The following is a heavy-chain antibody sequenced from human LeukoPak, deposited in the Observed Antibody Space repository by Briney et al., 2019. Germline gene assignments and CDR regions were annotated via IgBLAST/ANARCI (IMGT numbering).Heavy chain of an antibody. CDR2: VDPDGNT. V-gene: IGHV3-74*01. D-gene: IGHD2/OR15-2a*01. J-gene: IGHJ4*02. CDR1: GFTLSNSW. Sequence: AGGSLRLSCAASGFTLSNSWMHWVRQAPGKGLVWASRVDPDGNTDYADSVKGRFTISRDNAKNTLYLQMNSLRAEDTAVYRYARDVRGPHDFWGQGTLVTVSS. CDR3: ARDVRGPHDF.